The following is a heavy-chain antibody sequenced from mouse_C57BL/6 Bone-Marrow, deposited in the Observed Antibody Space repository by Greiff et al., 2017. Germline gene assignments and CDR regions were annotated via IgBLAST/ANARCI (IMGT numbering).Heavy chain of an antibody. CDR3: ARDSSGYVGY. V-gene: IGHV1-54*01. CDR1: GYAFTNYL. CDR2: INPGSGGT. J-gene: IGHJ2*01. Sequence: VQLQQSGAELVRPGTSVKVSCKASGYAFTNYLIEWVKQRPGQGLEWIGVINPGSGGTNYNEKFKGKATLTADKSSSTAYMQLSSLTSEDSAVYFCARDSSGYVGYWGQGTTRTVSS. D-gene: IGHD3-2*02.